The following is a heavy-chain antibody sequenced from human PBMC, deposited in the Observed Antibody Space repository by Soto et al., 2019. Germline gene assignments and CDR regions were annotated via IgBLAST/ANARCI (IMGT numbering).Heavy chain of an antibody. D-gene: IGHD3-16*01. Sequence: QITLKESGPTLVKPTQTLTLTCTFSGFSLSTSGVGVGWIRQPPGKALEWLALIYWDDDKRYSPSLKSRRTIXKXXSKNQVVLTMTNMDPVDTATYYGAHKGDGDRGFKYWGRGTLVTVSS. CDR1: GFSLSTSGVG. CDR2: IYWDDDK. V-gene: IGHV2-5*02. CDR3: AHKGDGDRGFKY. J-gene: IGHJ4*02.